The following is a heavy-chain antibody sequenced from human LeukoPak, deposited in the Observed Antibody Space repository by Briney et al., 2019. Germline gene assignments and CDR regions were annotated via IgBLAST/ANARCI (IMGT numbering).Heavy chain of an antibody. CDR1: GYIFTSNY. J-gene: IGHJ4*02. CDR3: AKGSHRGTSSI. Sequence: ASVKVSCKASGYIFTSNYMHWVRQAPGQGLEWMGIINPNGGSTTSAQRFQGRVTMTRDTSTSTIYMELSSLRSDDTAVYYCAKGSHRGTSSIWGQGTLVTVSS. D-gene: IGHD2-2*01. CDR2: INPNGGST. V-gene: IGHV1-46*01.